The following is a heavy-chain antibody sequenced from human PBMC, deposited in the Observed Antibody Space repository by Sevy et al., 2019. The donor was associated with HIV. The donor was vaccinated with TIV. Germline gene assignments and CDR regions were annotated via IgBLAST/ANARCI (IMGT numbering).Heavy chain of an antibody. D-gene: IGHD6-19*01. J-gene: IGHJ4*02. Sequence: GGSLRLSCAASGFTFSSYAMSWVRQAPGKGLEWVSVIYSGGGTNYADSVKGRFTISRDNSKNTLYLQMNSLRVEDTAMYYCASRYSSGWYNYWGQGTLVTVSS. CDR2: IYSGGGT. V-gene: IGHV3-53*01. CDR3: ASRYSSGWYNY. CDR1: GFTFSSYA.